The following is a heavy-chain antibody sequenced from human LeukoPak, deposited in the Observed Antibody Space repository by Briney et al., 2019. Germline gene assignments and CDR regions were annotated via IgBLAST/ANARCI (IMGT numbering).Heavy chain of an antibody. CDR1: GFTVSSNY. V-gene: IGHV3-66*01. D-gene: IGHD2-15*01. CDR2: IYSGGST. CDR3: ARDLPAPHCSGGSCPPSFLQH. J-gene: IGHJ1*01. Sequence: GGSLRLSCAASGFTVSSNYMSWVRQAPGKGLEWVSVIYSGGSTYYADSVKGRFTISRGNSKNTLYLQMNSLRAEDTAVYYCARDLPAPHCSGGSCPPSFLQHWGQGTLGTVSS.